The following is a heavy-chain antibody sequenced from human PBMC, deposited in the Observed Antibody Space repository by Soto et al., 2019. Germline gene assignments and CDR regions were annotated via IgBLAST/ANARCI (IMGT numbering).Heavy chain of an antibody. J-gene: IGHJ4*02. CDR2: IYYIGST. Sequence: SETLSLTCTVSGGSISSYYWSWIRQPPGKGLEWIEYIYYIGSTNYNPSLKSRVTISVDTSKNQFSLKLSSVTAADTAVYYCARESSYSGYDWSFDYWGQGTLVTVSS. V-gene: IGHV4-59*01. CDR1: GGSISSYY. CDR3: ARESSYSGYDWSFDY. D-gene: IGHD5-12*01.